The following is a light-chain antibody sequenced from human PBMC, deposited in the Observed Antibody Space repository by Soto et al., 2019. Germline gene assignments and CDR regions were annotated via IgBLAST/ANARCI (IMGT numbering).Light chain of an antibody. V-gene: IGKV1-9*01. CDR1: QAITNN. J-gene: IGKJ5*01. Sequence: DIHLTQSPSSLSASVGDRVTITCRASQAITNNLAWYQQKPGNPPRLLIYEESTLHSGVPSRFSGRKVGTQFILTIDSLQPEDFATYYCQQYNSYPITFGQGTRLEIK. CDR3: QQYNSYPIT. CDR2: EES.